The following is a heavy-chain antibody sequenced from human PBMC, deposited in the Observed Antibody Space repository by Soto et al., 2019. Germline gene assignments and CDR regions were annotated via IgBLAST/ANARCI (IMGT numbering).Heavy chain of an antibody. CDR2: ISGSGGST. Sequence: GGALRPSCADSGFTFIRYAMSWIRQAPGKGLEWVSAISGSGGSTYYADSAKGRFTSSSDNSKNTLYLQMNSLRAEDTAVYYCAKGYTIFGVIAYYGMDVWGQGTTVTVSS. D-gene: IGHD3-3*01. V-gene: IGHV3-23*01. CDR1: GFTFIRYA. CDR3: AKGYTIFGVIAYYGMDV. J-gene: IGHJ6*02.